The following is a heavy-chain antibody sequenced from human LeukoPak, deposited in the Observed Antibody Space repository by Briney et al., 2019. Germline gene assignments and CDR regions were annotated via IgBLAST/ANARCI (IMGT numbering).Heavy chain of an antibody. V-gene: IGHV3-23*01. J-gene: IGHJ6*02. Sequence: GGSLRLSCEASGFTFSNYAMSWVRQAPGKGLEWVSTIIGSGGTTYYADSVKGRFIISRDNSKNTLSLQMNSLRAEDTAVYYFARVWYGELKVDVWGQGTTVTVSS. CDR2: IIGSGGTT. CDR1: GFTFSNYA. D-gene: IGHD3-10*01. CDR3: ARVWYGELKVDV.